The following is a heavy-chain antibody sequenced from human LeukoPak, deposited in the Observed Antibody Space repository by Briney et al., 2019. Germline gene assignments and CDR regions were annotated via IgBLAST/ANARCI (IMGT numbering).Heavy chain of an antibody. V-gene: IGHV4-30-2*01. D-gene: IGHD3-22*01. CDR1: GGSISSGGYS. J-gene: IGHJ4*02. CDR2: IYHSGST. Sequence: PSQTLSLTCAVSGGSISSGGYSWSWIRQPPGKGLEWIGYIYHSGSTFYNPSLKSRVTISVDRSKNQLSLKRSSVTAADTALYYCARAGYYDSSGYFSFYFDYWGQGALVTVSS. CDR3: ARAGYYDSSGYFSFYFDY.